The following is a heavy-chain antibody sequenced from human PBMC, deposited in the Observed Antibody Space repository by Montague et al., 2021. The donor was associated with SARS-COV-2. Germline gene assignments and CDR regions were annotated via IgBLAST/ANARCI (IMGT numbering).Heavy chain of an antibody. CDR3: ARDVGVEDSGCNACPDSPYAIDV. D-gene: IGHD3-22*01. J-gene: IGHJ3*01. Sequence: TLSLTCTVSGGSISSSSYYWSWIRQPAGKGLEWIGRIYTSGSTNYNPSLKSRVTISVDTSKNQFSLKLSSVTAADTAVYYCARDVGVEDSGCNACPDSPYAIDVWGQGTMVTVSS. CDR1: GGSISSSSYY. V-gene: IGHV4-61*02. CDR2: IYTSGST.